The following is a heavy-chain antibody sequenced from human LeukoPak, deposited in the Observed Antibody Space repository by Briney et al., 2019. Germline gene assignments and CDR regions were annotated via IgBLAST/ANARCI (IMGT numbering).Heavy chain of an antibody. J-gene: IGHJ6*02. CDR3: ASPLDYVDTAMVTFYYYGMDV. V-gene: IGHV3-23*01. Sequence: GGSLRLSCAASGFTFSTCAMSWVRQAPGKGLEWVSGISGTTSGTYYADSVKGRFTISRDNSKNTLFLQVNSLRAEDTAVYYCASPLDYVDTAMVTFYYYGMDVWGQGTTVTVSS. CDR1: GFTFSTCA. D-gene: IGHD5-18*01. CDR2: ISGTTSGT.